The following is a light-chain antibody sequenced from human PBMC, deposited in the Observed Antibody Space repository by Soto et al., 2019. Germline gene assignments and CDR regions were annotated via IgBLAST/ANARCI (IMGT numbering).Light chain of an antibody. Sequence: EIVMTQSPATPSVSPGGRATLSCRASQSVKTYLAWYQQRPGQPPRLLIYGASTRATGIPARFSGSGSGTEFSLTISSLQSEDFAVYYCQQYNTWPPKYTFGQGAKLEIK. CDR3: QQYNTWPPKYT. CDR2: GAS. J-gene: IGKJ2*01. V-gene: IGKV3-15*01. CDR1: QSVKTY.